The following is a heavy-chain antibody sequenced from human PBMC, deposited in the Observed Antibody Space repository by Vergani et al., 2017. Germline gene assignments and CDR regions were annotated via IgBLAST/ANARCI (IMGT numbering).Heavy chain of an antibody. J-gene: IGHJ6*02. V-gene: IGHV3-21*01. CDR1: GFTFSSYA. Sequence: EVQLLESGGGLVQPGGSLRLSCAASGFTFSSYAMSWVRQAPGKGLEWVSSISSSSSYIYYADSVKGRFTISRDNAKNSLYLQMNSLRAEDTAVYYCASSGYCSSTSCYGYYYYYYGMDVWGQGTTVTVSS. CDR3: ASSGYCSSTSCYGYYYYYYGMDV. D-gene: IGHD2-2*01. CDR2: ISSSSSYI.